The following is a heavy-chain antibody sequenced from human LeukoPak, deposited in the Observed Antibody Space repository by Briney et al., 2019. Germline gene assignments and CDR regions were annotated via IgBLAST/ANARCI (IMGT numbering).Heavy chain of an antibody. Sequence: ASVKVSCKASGYTFTDYYMHWVRQAPGQGLEWMGWINPNSGGTNYAQKFQGRVTMTRDTSISTAYMELSRLRSDDTAVYYCAREDGYNSGVLYYFDYWGQGTLVTVSS. D-gene: IGHD5-24*01. CDR3: AREDGYNSGVLYYFDY. CDR1: GYTFTDYY. V-gene: IGHV1-2*02. CDR2: INPNSGGT. J-gene: IGHJ4*02.